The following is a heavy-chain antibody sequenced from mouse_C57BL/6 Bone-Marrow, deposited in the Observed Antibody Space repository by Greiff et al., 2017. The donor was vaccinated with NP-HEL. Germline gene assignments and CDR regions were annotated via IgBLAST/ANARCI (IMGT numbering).Heavy chain of an antibody. J-gene: IGHJ3*01. CDR1: GFTFSSYG. D-gene: IGHD2-1*01. V-gene: IGHV5-6*01. Sequence: EVKVVESGGDLVKPGGSLKLSCAASGFTFSSYGMSWVRQTPDKRLEWVATISSGGSYTYYPDSVKGRFTISRDNAKNTLYLQMSSLKSEDTAMYYCARPGGNPWFAYWGQGTLVTVSA. CDR3: ARPGGNPWFAY. CDR2: ISSGGSYT.